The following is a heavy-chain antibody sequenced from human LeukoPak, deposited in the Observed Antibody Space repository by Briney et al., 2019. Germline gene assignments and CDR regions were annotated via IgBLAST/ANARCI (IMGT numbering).Heavy chain of an antibody. CDR2: ISSSSSTI. D-gene: IGHD1-26*01. J-gene: IGHJ4*02. Sequence: PSGGSLRLSCAASGFTFSSYSMNWVRQAPGKGLEWVSYISSSSSTIYYADSVKGRFTISRDNAKNSLYLQMNSLRDEDTAVYYCTRDLSGTYYGRFDYWGQGTLVTVSS. CDR3: TRDLSGTYYGRFDY. V-gene: IGHV3-48*02. CDR1: GFTFSSYS.